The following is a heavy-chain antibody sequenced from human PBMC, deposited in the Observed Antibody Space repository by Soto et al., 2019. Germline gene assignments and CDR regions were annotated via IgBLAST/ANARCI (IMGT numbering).Heavy chain of an antibody. CDR3: ARDSPTPLEYCSGGSCYLPTYYYYGMDV. D-gene: IGHD2-15*01. J-gene: IGHJ6*02. Sequence: GASVKVSCKASGGTFSSYAISWVRQAPGQGLEWMGGIIPIFGTANYAQKFQGRVTITADESTSTAYMELSSLRSEDTAVYYCARDSPTPLEYCSGGSCYLPTYYYYGMDVWGQGTTVTVSS. CDR2: IIPIFGTA. V-gene: IGHV1-69*13. CDR1: GGTFSSYA.